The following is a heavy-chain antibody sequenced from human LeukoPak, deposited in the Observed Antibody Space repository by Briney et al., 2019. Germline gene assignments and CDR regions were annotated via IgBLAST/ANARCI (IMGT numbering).Heavy chain of an antibody. Sequence: GGSLRLSCAASGFTFSSYSMNWVRQAPGKGLEWVSSISSSSSYIYYADSVRGRFTISRDNAKNSLYLQMNSLRAEDTAVYYCARDLEMATYSFDIWGQGTMVTVSS. CDR1: GFTFSSYS. CDR3: ARDLEMATYSFDI. J-gene: IGHJ3*02. D-gene: IGHD5-24*01. V-gene: IGHV3-21*01. CDR2: ISSSSSYI.